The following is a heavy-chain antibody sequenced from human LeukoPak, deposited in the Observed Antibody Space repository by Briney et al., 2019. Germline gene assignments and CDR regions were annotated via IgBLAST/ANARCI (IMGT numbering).Heavy chain of an antibody. CDR2: MNPNSGNT. CDR1: GYTFTSYD. J-gene: IGHJ4*02. CDR3: ARGRARKPGIAAAGTGY. V-gene: IGHV1-8*01. D-gene: IGHD6-13*01. Sequence: ASVNVSCKASGYTFTSYDINWVRQATGQGLEWMGWMNPNSGNTGYAQKFQGRVTMTRNTSISTAYMELSSLRSEDTAVYYCARGRARKPGIAAAGTGYWGQGTLVTVSS.